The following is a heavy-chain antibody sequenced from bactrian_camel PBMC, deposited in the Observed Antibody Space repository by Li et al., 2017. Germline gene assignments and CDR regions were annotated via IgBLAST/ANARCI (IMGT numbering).Heavy chain of an antibody. CDR2: IDSGGGST. J-gene: IGHJ4*01. CDR1: GFTFSSYG. V-gene: IGHV3S40*01. D-gene: IGHD2*01. CDR3: ANTSTRYTDGYYLAENRY. Sequence: DVQLVESGGGLVQPGASLRLSCAASGFTFSSYGMSWVRQAPGKGLEWVSAIDSGGGSTYYADSVKGRFTISRDDAKNTPYLQLNSLKTEDTAMYHCANTSTRYTDGYYLAENRYWGRGTQVTVS.